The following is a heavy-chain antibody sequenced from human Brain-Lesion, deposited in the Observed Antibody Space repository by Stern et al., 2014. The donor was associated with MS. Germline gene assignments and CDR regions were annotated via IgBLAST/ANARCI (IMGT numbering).Heavy chain of an antibody. CDR3: AKDRQYLTYFFDH. CDR2: VSYDGSNK. D-gene: IGHD2/OR15-2a*01. CDR1: GFTFGSCA. J-gene: IGHJ5*02. V-gene: IGHV3-30*18. Sequence: VQLVESGGGVVQPGRPLRLSCVASGFTFGSCAMHWVRQAPGKGLEWVAGVSYDGSNKYYADSVKGRFTIYRDNSQNTLYMQMSSLRPEDTAVYYCAKDRQYLTYFFDHWGQGSLVTVSS.